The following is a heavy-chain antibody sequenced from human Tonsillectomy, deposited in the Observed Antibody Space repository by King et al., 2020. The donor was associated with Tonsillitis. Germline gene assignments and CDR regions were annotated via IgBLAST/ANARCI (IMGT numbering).Heavy chain of an antibody. CDR2: IPYDGRNK. J-gene: IGHJ4*02. Sequence: VQLVESGGGVVQPGGSLRLSCTASGFTFSSYGMHWVRQAPGKGLEWVAFIPYDGRNKYYADSVKGRFTIPRDNSKNTLYVQINSLRAEDTAVYYCAKDSSYYGSGLDYWGQGTLVTVSS. CDR1: GFTFSSYG. D-gene: IGHD3-10*01. CDR3: AKDSSYYGSGLDY. V-gene: IGHV3-30*02.